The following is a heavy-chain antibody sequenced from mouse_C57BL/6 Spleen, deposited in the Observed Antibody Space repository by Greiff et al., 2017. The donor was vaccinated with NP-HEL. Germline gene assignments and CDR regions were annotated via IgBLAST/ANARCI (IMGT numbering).Heavy chain of an antibody. CDR2: ISSGSSTI. J-gene: IGHJ4*01. Sequence: EVQRVESGGGLVKPGGSLKLSCAASGFTFSDYGMHWVRQAPEKGLEWVAYISSGSSTIYYADTVKGRFTISRDNAKNTLFLQMTSLRSEDTAMYYCARGNFITTVVEAMDYWGQRTSVTVSS. D-gene: IGHD1-1*01. CDR3: ARGNFITTVVEAMDY. CDR1: GFTFSDYG. V-gene: IGHV5-17*01.